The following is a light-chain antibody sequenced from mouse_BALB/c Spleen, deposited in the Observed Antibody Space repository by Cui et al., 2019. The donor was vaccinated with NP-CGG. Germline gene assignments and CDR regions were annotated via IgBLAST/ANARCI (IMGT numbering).Light chain of an antibody. CDR1: TGAVTTNNY. CDR3: ALWYSNHWV. CDR2: GTN. V-gene: IGLV1*01. J-gene: IGLJ1*01. Sequence: QAVLPQESPLPTSPGQTVTLTCRSSTGAVTTNNYANWVQEKPDHLFTGLIGGTNNRVPGVPARFSGSLIGDKAALTITGAQTEDEAIYFCALWYSNHWVFGGGTKLTVL.